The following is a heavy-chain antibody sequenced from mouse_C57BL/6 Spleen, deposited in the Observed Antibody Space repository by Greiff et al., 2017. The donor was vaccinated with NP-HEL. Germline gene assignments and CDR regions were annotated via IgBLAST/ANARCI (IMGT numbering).Heavy chain of an antibody. CDR2: IYPGAGDT. CDR1: GYAFSSYW. CDR3: AKGKDGYLYYAMDY. V-gene: IGHV1-80*01. D-gene: IGHD2-3*01. J-gene: IGHJ4*01. Sequence: VQLQESGAELVKPGASVKISCKASGYAFSSYWMNWVKQRPGTGLEWIGQIYPGAGDTNYNGKFKGKATLTADKSSSTAYMQLSSLTSEDSAVYFCAKGKDGYLYYAMDYWGQGTSVTVSS.